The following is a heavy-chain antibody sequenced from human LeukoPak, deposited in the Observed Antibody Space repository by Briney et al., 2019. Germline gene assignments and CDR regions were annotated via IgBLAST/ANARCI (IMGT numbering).Heavy chain of an antibody. V-gene: IGHV3-23*01. J-gene: IGHJ4*02. CDR2: IGGGGRT. D-gene: IGHD3-16*01. CDR3: AKEVWGRYDKGPLDH. CDR1: GFTYSSHS. Sequence: GGSLRLSCAASGFTYSSHSMTWVRQAPGKGLEWVSVIGGGGRTFYADSVKGRFTISRDNSRNTLYLEMDSLRVEDTAVYYCAKEVWGRYDKGPLDHWGQGALVTVSS.